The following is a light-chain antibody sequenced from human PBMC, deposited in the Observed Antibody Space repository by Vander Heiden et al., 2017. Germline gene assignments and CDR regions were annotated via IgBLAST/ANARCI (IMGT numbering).Light chain of an antibody. CDR2: HDN. CDR3: QAWISSTAV. V-gene: IGLV3-1*01. J-gene: IGLJ1*01. CDR1: KLGDTF. Sequence: SYRLTQPPSVSVSPGQTATIACSGDKLGDTFASWYQQKAGQSPILVIYHDNKRPSGIPERFSASNSGNTDTLTISGTQTPDEADYDCQAWISSTAVFGTGTKGTVL.